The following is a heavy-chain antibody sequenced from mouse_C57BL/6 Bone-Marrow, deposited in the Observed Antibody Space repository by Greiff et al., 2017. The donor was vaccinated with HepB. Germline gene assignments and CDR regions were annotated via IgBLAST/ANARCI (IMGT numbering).Heavy chain of an antibody. D-gene: IGHD1-1*01. CDR3: ATQALYYYGSRWYFDV. CDR2: IYPRSGNT. CDR1: FYTFTIYF. Sequence: SFHLSFTSSFYTFTIYFISLVNQITLHVLEWIVDIYPRSGNTYYNEKFKGKATLTADKSSSTAYMELRSLTSEDSAVYFCATQALYYYGSRWYFDVWGTGTTVTVSS. V-gene: IGHV1-81*01. J-gene: IGHJ1*03.